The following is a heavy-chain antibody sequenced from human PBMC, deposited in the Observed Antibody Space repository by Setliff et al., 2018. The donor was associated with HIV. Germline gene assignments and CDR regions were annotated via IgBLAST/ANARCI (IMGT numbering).Heavy chain of an antibody. J-gene: IGHJ4*02. CDR2: ITANDGNS. CDR1: GFTFSSYA. V-gene: IGHV3-23*01. CDR3: AKPPRPSSWPQYYFDY. Sequence: PGGSLRLSCAASGFTFSSYAMSWVRQAPGSGLEWVSGITANDGNSYYADSVKGRFTISKDISKNTLYLQMNSLRAEDTAVYYCAKPPRPSSWPQYYFDYWGQGTLVTVSS. D-gene: IGHD6-13*01.